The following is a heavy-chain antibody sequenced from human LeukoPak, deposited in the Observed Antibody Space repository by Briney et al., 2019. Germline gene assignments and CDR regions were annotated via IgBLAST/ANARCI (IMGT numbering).Heavy chain of an antibody. V-gene: IGHV4-59*12. CDR3: ARAPPYYYGSGSYYY. CDR1: GGSISSYY. D-gene: IGHD3-10*01. Sequence: PSETLSLTCTVSGGSISSYYWSWIRQPPGKGLEWIGYIYYSGSTNYNPSLKSRVAISVDTSKNQFSLKLSSVTAADTAVYYCARAPPYYYGSGSYYYWGQGTLVTVSS. CDR2: IYYSGST. J-gene: IGHJ4*02.